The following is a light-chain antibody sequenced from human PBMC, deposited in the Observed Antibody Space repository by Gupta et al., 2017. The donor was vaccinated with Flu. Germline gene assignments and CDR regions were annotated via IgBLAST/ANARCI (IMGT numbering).Light chain of an antibody. Sequence: FMLTQPHSVSESPGKTVTISCTRRSGSIASSYVLWYQQRPGSSPRTVISEDYQRPSGVPDRFSGSIDTSSNSASLTISGLKTEDEADYYCQSYDTNSVIFGGGTKLTVL. CDR1: SGSIASSY. J-gene: IGLJ2*01. CDR2: EDY. V-gene: IGLV6-57*01. CDR3: QSYDTNSVI.